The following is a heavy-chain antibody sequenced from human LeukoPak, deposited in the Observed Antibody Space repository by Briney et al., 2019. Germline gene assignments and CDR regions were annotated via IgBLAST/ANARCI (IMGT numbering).Heavy chain of an antibody. CDR3: AKGLAVAAISPSDY. CDR2: ISGSGGST. V-gene: IGHV3-23*01. CDR1: GFTFSSYA. Sequence: GGSLRLSCAASGFTFSSYAMSWVRQAPGKGLEWVSAISGSGGSTYYADSVKGRFTISRDNSKSTLYLRMNSLGAEDTAVYYCAKGLAVAAISPSDYWGQGTLVTVSS. D-gene: IGHD6-19*01. J-gene: IGHJ4*02.